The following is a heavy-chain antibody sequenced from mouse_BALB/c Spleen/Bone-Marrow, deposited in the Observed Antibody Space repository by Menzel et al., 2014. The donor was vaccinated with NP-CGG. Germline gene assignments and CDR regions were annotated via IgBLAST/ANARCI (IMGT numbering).Heavy chain of an antibody. CDR2: INPYNDDT. V-gene: IGHV1-14*01. Sequence: VHVKQSGPELVKPGASVMVSCKASGYTFTSYVIHWVKQKPGQGLEWIAYINPYNDDTKYNEKLKGKATLTSDKSSSTANMEFSSLTSEDSAVFYCARGGITNYYGLDYWGQGTSVTVSS. J-gene: IGHJ4*01. CDR1: GYTFTSYV. D-gene: IGHD2-4*01. CDR3: ARGGITNYYGLDY.